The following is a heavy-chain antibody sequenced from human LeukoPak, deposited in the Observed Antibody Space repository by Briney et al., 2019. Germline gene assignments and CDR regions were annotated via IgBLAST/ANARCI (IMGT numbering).Heavy chain of an antibody. CDR3: ARVPYGEGDAFDI. CDR2: INPSGGST. J-gene: IGHJ3*02. Sequence: ASVKVSCXASGYTFTSYYMHWVRQAPGQGLEWMGIINPSGGSTSYAQKFQGRVTMTRDTSTSTVYMELSSLRSEDTAVYYCARVPYGEGDAFDIWGPGTMVTVSS. D-gene: IGHD4-17*01. V-gene: IGHV1-46*01. CDR1: GYTFTSYY.